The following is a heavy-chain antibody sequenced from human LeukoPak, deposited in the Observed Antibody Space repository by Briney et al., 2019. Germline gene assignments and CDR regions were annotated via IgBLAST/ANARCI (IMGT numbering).Heavy chain of an antibody. D-gene: IGHD3-16*01. J-gene: IGHJ4*02. CDR2: IIPIFGTA. CDR1: GYSFTNYW. CDR3: ARARRDEWDRRLEYDY. Sequence: KISCKGSGYSFTNYWISWVRQAPGQGLEWMGGIIPIFGTANYAQKFQGRVTITADESTSTAYMELSSLGSEDTAVYYCARARRDEWDRRLEYDYWGQGTLVTVSS. V-gene: IGHV1-69*01.